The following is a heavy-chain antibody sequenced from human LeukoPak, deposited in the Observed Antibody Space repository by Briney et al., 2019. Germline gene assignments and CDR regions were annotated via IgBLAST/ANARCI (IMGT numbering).Heavy chain of an antibody. Sequence: GGSPRLSRTASGFTFGDYAMSWFRQAPGKGLEWVGFIRSKAYGGTTEYAASVKGRFTISRDDSKSIAYLQMNSLKTEDTAVYYCTRAKEDYYDSSGYAEYFQHWGQGTLVAVSS. CDR1: GFTFGDYA. CDR3: TRAKEDYYDSSGYAEYFQH. V-gene: IGHV3-49*03. CDR2: IRSKAYGGTT. D-gene: IGHD3-22*01. J-gene: IGHJ1*01.